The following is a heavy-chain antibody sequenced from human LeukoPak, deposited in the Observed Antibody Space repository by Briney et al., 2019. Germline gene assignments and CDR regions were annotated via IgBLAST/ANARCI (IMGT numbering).Heavy chain of an antibody. CDR3: ARDRDGGNYYDY. Sequence: GRSLRLSCSAHGFTFSSYGMEWVRRAPGKGLEREAVIWYDGSNKYYADCVKGRITISRDKSKNTLYLQMNNLRAEDTAVYYCARDRDGGNYYDYWGQGTLVTVSS. V-gene: IGHV3-33*01. CDR1: GFTFSSYG. D-gene: IGHD4-23*01. J-gene: IGHJ4*02. CDR2: IWYDGSNK.